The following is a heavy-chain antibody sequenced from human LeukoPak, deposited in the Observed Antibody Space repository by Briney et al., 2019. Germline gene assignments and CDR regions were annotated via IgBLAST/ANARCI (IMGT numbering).Heavy chain of an antibody. CDR1: GYPFTNYY. J-gene: IGHJ4*02. Sequence: ASVKVSCKSSGYPFTNYYIHWVRQAPRHGLEWMGVINPSGGYTTYAQEFQGRVTMTNDTSTSTLYMELSSLTSEDTAIYYCARRGGSLVFDYWGQGTLVTVPS. CDR3: ARRGGSLVFDY. V-gene: IGHV1-46*01. CDR2: INPSGGYT. D-gene: IGHD3-10*01.